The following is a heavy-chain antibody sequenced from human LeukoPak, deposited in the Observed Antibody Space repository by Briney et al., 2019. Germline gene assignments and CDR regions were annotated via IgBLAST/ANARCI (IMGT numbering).Heavy chain of an antibody. CDR3: ARDAGVAENWFDP. CDR2: INPSGGIA. V-gene: IGHV1-46*01. J-gene: IGHJ5*02. D-gene: IGHD6-13*01. CDR1: GYTFTNYY. Sequence: ASVKVSCKASGYTFTNYYIHWVRQAPGQGLEWMGLINPSGGIASYAQKFQGRVTMTRDMSTSTVYVEVSSLRSEDTAVYYCARDAGVAENWFDPWGQGTLVTVSS.